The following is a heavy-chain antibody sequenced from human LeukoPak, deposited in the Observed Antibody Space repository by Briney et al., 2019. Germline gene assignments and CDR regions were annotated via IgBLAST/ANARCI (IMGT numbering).Heavy chain of an antibody. V-gene: IGHV1-18*01. CDR1: GGTFTSYG. D-gene: IGHD3-22*01. CDR3: ARDGFRTMIVVVTGDAFDI. Sequence: GASVKVSCKASGGTFTSYGISWVRQAPGQGLEWMGWISAYNGNTNYAQKLQGRVTMTTDTSTSTAYMELRSLRSDDTAVYYCARDGFRTMIVVVTGDAFDIWGQGTLVTVSS. CDR2: ISAYNGNT. J-gene: IGHJ3*02.